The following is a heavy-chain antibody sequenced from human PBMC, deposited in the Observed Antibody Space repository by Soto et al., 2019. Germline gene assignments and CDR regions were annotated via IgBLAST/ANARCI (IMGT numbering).Heavy chain of an antibody. CDR1: GFTFSNSW. Sequence: LRLSCAASGFTFSNSWMHWVRQAPGKGLVWVSHINSDGSITSFADSVKGRFTISRDNAKNTLYLQMNSLRAEDTAVYYCTRDWSYASASWGQGTLVTVSS. J-gene: IGHJ5*02. CDR2: INSDGSIT. CDR3: TRDWSYASAS. V-gene: IGHV3-74*01. D-gene: IGHD3-16*01.